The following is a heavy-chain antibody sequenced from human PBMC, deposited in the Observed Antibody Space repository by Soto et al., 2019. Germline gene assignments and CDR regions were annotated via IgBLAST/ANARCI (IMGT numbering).Heavy chain of an antibody. V-gene: IGHV3-30*03. Sequence: QVQLVESGGGVVQPGRSLRLSCAASGFTFSSYGMHWVRQAPGKGLEWVAVISYDGSNKYYADSVKGRFTISRDNFKNTLYLQMDSLRAEDTGVYYCASGATTGRNYYYGMDVWGQGTTVTVSS. D-gene: IGHD1-26*01. CDR1: GFTFSSYG. J-gene: IGHJ6*02. CDR3: ASGATTGRNYYYGMDV. CDR2: ISYDGSNK.